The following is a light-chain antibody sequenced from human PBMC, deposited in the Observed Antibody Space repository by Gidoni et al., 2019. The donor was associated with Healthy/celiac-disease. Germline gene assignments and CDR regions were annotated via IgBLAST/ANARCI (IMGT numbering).Light chain of an antibody. CDR3: SSYTSSSIL. CDR2: DVS. Sequence: QSALTQPASVSGSPGQSITISCTGTSSDVGGYNYVSWYQQHPGKAPKLMNYDVSNRPSGVSNRFSGSKSGNTASLTISGLQAEDEADYYCSSYTSSSILFGTGTKVTVL. CDR1: SSDVGGYNY. J-gene: IGLJ1*01. V-gene: IGLV2-14*01.